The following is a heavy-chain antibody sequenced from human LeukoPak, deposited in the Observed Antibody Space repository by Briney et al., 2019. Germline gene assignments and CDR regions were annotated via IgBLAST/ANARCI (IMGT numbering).Heavy chain of an antibody. J-gene: IGHJ4*02. V-gene: IGHV1-2*02. CDR1: GYTFTGYY. CDR3: ARVVITGTYFDY. Sequence: ASVKVSCKASGYTFTGYYMHWVRQAPGQGLEWMGWINPNSGGTNYAQKFQGRVTMTRDTSISTAYMELSRLRSDDTAVYYCARVVITGTYFDYWGQGTLVTVSS. CDR2: INPNSGGT. D-gene: IGHD3-22*01.